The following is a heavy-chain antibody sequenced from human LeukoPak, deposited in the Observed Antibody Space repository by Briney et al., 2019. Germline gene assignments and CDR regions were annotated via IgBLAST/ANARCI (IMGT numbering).Heavy chain of an antibody. V-gene: IGHV1-46*01. CDR1: GYTFTSYY. J-gene: IGHJ5*02. CDR3: ARALPHRRLMDTTMEQHWFDP. D-gene: IGHD5-18*01. CDR2: INPSGGST. Sequence: ASVKVSCKASGYTFTSYYMHWVRQASGQGLEWMGIINPSGGSTDYAQKFQGRVTMTRDMSTSTVYMELRSLRSEDTAMYYCARALPHRRLMDTTMEQHWFDPWGQGTLVTVSS.